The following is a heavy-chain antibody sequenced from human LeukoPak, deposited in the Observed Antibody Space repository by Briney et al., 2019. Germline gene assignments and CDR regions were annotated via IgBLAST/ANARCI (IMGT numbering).Heavy chain of an antibody. J-gene: IGHJ3*02. D-gene: IGHD2-8*01. Sequence: SETLSLTCTVSGGSISSYYWSWIRQPPGKELEWIGFVYNSGTTSYNPSLKNRVTISADTSKSQFSLRLTSVTAADTAVYYCVREWSAFDTWGQGTMVTVSS. CDR3: VREWSAFDT. CDR1: GGSISSYY. V-gene: IGHV4-4*08. CDR2: VYNSGTT.